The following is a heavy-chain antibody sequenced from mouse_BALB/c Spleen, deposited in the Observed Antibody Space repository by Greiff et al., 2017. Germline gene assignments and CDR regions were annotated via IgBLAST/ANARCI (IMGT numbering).Heavy chain of an antibody. CDR3: ASSYYRYGGGAMDY. CDR1: GFTFSSYY. CDR2: INSNGGST. Sequence: EVQVVESGGGLVKLGGSLKLSCAASGFTFSSYYMSWVRQTPEKRLELVAAINSNGGSTYYPDTVKGRFTISRDNAKNTLYLQMSSLKSEDTALYYCASSYYRYGGGAMDYWGQGTSVPSPQ. V-gene: IGHV5-6-2*01. D-gene: IGHD2-14*01. J-gene: IGHJ4*01.